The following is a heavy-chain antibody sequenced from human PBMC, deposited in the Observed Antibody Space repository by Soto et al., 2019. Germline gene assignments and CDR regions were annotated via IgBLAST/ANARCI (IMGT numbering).Heavy chain of an antibody. CDR3: ARDQITGLGDY. Sequence: SETLSLTCTVSGGSISSSSYYWGWIRQPPGKGLECIGSIYYSGSTYYNPSLKSRVTISVDTSTNQFSLKLTSVTAADTAVYYFARDQITGLGDYWGQGTLRTVSS. CDR1: GGSISSSSYY. V-gene: IGHV4-39*02. J-gene: IGHJ4*02. CDR2: IYYSGST. D-gene: IGHD2-8*02.